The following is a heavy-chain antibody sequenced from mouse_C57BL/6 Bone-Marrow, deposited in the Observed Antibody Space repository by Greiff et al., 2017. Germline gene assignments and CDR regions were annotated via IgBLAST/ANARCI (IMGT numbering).Heavy chain of an antibody. CDR1: GYTFTSYW. Sequence: QVQLQQSGAELVKPGASVTLSCKASGYTFTSYWMHWVKQRPGQGLEWIGMIHPNSGSTNYNEKFKSKATLTVDKSSSTAYMQLSSLTSEDSAVYYGARGGNSVFYAMEYWGQGTAVTVSS. CDR3: ARGGNSVFYAMEY. D-gene: IGHD2-1*01. V-gene: IGHV1-64*01. CDR2: IHPNSGST. J-gene: IGHJ4*01.